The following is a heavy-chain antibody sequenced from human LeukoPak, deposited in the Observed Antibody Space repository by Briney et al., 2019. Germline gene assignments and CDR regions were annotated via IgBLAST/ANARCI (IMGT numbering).Heavy chain of an antibody. J-gene: IGHJ4*02. CDR1: GFTFSSYW. Sequence: GGSLRLSCAASGFTFSSYWIHWVRQAPGKGLVWVSIINSDGSTTNYADSVKGRFTISRDNAKNTLYLQLNSLRPEDTAVYYCARDYSSWFDYWGQGTVVTVSS. D-gene: IGHD6-6*01. CDR3: ARDYSSWFDY. V-gene: IGHV3-74*01. CDR2: INSDGSTT.